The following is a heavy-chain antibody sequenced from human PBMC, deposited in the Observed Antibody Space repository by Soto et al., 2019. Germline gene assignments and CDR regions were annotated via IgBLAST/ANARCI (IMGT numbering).Heavy chain of an antibody. D-gene: IGHD1-20*01. CDR3: AQNNHPSYRDALDI. Sequence: GASVKVSCKASGGTFSSYAISWVRQAPGQGLEWMGGIIPIFGTANYAQKFQGRVTITADESTSTAYMELSSLRSEDTAVYYCAQNNHPSYRDALDIWGQGTMVTVSS. J-gene: IGHJ3*02. CDR1: GGTFSSYA. V-gene: IGHV1-69*13. CDR2: IIPIFGTA.